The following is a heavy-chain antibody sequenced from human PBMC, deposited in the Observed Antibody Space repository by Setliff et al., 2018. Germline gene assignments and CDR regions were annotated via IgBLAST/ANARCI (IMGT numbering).Heavy chain of an antibody. CDR1: GVTFSSYA. V-gene: IGHV3-23*01. J-gene: IGHJ6*04. CDR2: ISGSGGST. Sequence: PGGSLRLSCAASGVTFSSYAMTWVRQAPGKGLEWVSSISGSGGSTYHADSVKGRLTISRDNSKNTLYLQMNSLTAEDTALYYCAKALPPDQIGGYYYENGSVHDCFLDVWGKGTTVTVSS. CDR3: AKALPPDQIGGYYYENGSVHDCFLDV. D-gene: IGHD3-10*01.